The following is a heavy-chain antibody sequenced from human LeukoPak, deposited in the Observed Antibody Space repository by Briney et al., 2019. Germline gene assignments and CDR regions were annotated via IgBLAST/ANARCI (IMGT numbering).Heavy chain of an antibody. CDR2: IYSSGNT. J-gene: IGHJ4*02. V-gene: IGHV3-53*01. D-gene: IGHD3-10*01. Sequence: PGGSLRLSCAASGLTVINNCMSWARQAPGKGLEWVSVIYSSGNTYYADSVKGRFTISRDNSKNTLNLQMNSLRAEDTAVYYCVGRLDMFRVVPGHYWGQGTLVTVSS. CDR1: GLTVINNC. CDR3: VGRLDMFRVVPGHY.